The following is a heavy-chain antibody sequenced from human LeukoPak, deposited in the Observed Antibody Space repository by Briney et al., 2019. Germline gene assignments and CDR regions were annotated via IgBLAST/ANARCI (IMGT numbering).Heavy chain of an antibody. J-gene: IGHJ6*02. CDR1: GFTFSSYA. CDR3: VRDLLDYDVLSGLHHYYMDV. CDR2: ISGDGSNT. Sequence: GGSLRLSCAASGFTFSSYAMHWVRQEPGKGLVWVSRISGDGSNTNYADSVKGRFTISRDNAQNTVYLQMNTLRAEDTAVYYCVRDLLDYDVLSGLHHYYMDVWGQGTTVRVSS. D-gene: IGHD3-22*01. V-gene: IGHV3-74*01.